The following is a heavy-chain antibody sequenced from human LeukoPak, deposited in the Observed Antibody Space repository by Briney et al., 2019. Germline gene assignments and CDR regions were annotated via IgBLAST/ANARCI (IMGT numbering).Heavy chain of an antibody. CDR3: ARRGYSSPTPFNVPLDY. Sequence: HEASVKVSCKASGGTFSSYAISWVRQAPGQGLEWMGRIIPILGIANYAQKLQGRVTMTTDTSTSTAYMELRSLRSDDTAVYYCARRGYSSPTPFNVPLDYWGQGTLVTVSS. CDR2: IIPILGIA. J-gene: IGHJ4*02. CDR1: GGTFSSYA. D-gene: IGHD6-13*01. V-gene: IGHV1-69*04.